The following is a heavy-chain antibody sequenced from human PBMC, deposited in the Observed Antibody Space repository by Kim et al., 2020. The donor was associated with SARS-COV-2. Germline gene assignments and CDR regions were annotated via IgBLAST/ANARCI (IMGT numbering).Heavy chain of an antibody. Sequence: GGSLRLSCVVPGFTFSTEAMSWVRQAPGKGLEWVSSISDDGGSTSYADSVKGHFTISRDNSKNTLYLQMNSLRAEDTAVYYCTTRSTGRNFEFWGQGTLV. CDR1: GFTFSTEA. J-gene: IGHJ4*02. CDR2: ISDDGGST. D-gene: IGHD3-9*01. V-gene: IGHV3-23*01. CDR3: TTRSTGRNFEF.